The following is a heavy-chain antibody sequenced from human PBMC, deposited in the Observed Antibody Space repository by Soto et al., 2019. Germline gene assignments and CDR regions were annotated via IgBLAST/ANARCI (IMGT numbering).Heavy chain of an antibody. Sequence: GGSLRLSCAASGFTFNSYAMSWVRQAPGKGLEWVSGISGSGGSTYYTNSVKGRFTISRDNSKNTLYLQMNSLRAEDTAVYYCAKDPQKGETVPLSFDSCGQGALVTVSS. CDR1: GFTFNSYA. D-gene: IGHD2-2*01. V-gene: IGHV3-23*01. CDR2: ISGSGGST. J-gene: IGHJ4*02. CDR3: AKDPQKGETVPLSFDS.